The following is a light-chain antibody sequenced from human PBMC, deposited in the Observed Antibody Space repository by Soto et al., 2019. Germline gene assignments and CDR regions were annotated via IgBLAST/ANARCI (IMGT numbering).Light chain of an antibody. CDR3: QQYGSYQWT. CDR2: GAS. Sequence: VLTRPRGPPYHHPGTISTLSCRASQSVSSSYLAWYQQKPGQAPRLLIYGASSRATGIPDRFSGSGSGTDFTLTISRLEPEDFAVYYCQQYGSYQWTFGQVTNVDIK. CDR1: QSVSSSY. J-gene: IGKJ1*01. V-gene: IGKV3-20*01.